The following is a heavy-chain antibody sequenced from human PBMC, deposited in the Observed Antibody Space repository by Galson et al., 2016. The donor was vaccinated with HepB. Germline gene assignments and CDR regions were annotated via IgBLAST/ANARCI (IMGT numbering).Heavy chain of an antibody. V-gene: IGHV1-18*01. J-gene: IGHJ5*02. D-gene: IGHD2-15*01. CDR2: ISAYNGNT. CDR1: GYTFTSYG. CDR3: VYYCARDCSGGTCYGTT. Sequence: SCKASGYTFTSYGISWVRQAPGQGLEWMGWISAYNGNTNYAQKLQGRVTMTTDTSTSTAYMELRSLRSDDTADDTAVYYCARDCSGGTCYGTTWDQGTLVTVSS.